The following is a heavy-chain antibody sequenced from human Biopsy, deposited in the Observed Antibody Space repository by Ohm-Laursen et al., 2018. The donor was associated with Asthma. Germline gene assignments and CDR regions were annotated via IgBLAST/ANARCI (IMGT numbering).Heavy chain of an antibody. D-gene: IGHD6-19*01. V-gene: IGHV4-34*01. J-gene: IGHJ3*01. CDR2: THHSGYT. CDR1: GGSFSSNY. CDR3: ARDAGSAWSSGLDAFDF. Sequence: SETLSLTCPVYGGSFSSNYWSWIRQTPGKGLEWLGDTHHSGYTNYNPSLSSRLTLSVDTSKNQFSLRLTSVTAADTAVYYCARDAGSAWSSGLDAFDFWGHGTMVTVSS.